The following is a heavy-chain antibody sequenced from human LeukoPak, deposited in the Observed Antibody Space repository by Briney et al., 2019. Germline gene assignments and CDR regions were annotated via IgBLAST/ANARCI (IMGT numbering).Heavy chain of an antibody. CDR1: GYSISSGYY. Sequence: PSETLSLTCTVSGYSISSGYYWGWIRQRPGEGLEWIGSIYHSGSTYYNPSLKSRVTISVDTSKNQFSPKLSSVTAADTAVYYCARDNYDILTATHSDYWGQGTLVTVSS. V-gene: IGHV4-38-2*02. J-gene: IGHJ4*02. CDR3: ARDNYDILTATHSDY. CDR2: IYHSGST. D-gene: IGHD3-9*01.